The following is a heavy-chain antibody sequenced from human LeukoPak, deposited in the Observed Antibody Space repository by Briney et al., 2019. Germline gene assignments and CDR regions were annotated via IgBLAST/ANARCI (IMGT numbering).Heavy chain of an antibody. CDR1: GGSISSYY. Sequence: PSETLSLTCTVSGGSISSYYWSWIRQPPGKGLEWIGYIYYSGSTNYNPSLKSRVTISVDTSKNQFSLKLSSVTAADTAVYYCARGDCSSTSCYNYFDYWGQGTLVTVSS. CDR2: IYYSGST. V-gene: IGHV4-59*01. J-gene: IGHJ4*02. D-gene: IGHD2-2*02. CDR3: ARGDCSSTSCYNYFDY.